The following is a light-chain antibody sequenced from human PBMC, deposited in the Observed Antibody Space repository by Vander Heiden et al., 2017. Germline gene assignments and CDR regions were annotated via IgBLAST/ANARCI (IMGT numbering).Light chain of an antibody. J-gene: IGKJ1*01. V-gene: IGKV3-15*01. CDR1: QGISSN. CDR2: DAS. CDR3: QQYHKWPPRT. Sequence: EIVMTQSPATLSVSPGERATLSCRSSQGISSNLAWYQQKPGQSPRLLIHDASTRATGVPARFSGSESGTEFTLTISGLQSEDFAVYYCQQYHKWPPRTFGQGTKVEIK.